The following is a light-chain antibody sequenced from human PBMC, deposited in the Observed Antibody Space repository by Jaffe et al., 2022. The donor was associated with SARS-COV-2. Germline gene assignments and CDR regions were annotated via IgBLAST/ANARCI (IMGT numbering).Light chain of an antibody. CDR2: KAS. CDR3: QQYNSFPYT. V-gene: IGKV1-5*03. CDR1: QSISGW. Sequence: DIQMTQSPSTLSISVGDRVTITCRASQSISGWLAWYQQKPGNAPNLLIYKASTLQSGVPPRFSGSGSGTEFTLTIISLQPDDFATYYCQQYNSFPYTFGQGTKLEIK. J-gene: IGKJ2*01.